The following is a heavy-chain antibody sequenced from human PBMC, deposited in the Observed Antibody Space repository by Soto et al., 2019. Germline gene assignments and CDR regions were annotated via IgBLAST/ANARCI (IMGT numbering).Heavy chain of an antibody. CDR3: TTDDYMDYYYGMDV. Sequence: GGSLRLSCAASGFTFSNAWMSWVRQAPGKGLEWVGRIKSKTDGGTTDYAAPVKGRFTISRDDSKNTLYLQMNSLKTEDTAVYYCTTDDYMDYYYGMDVWGQGTTVTVSS. D-gene: IGHD4-4*01. CDR1: GFTFSNAW. V-gene: IGHV3-15*01. CDR2: IKSKTDGGTT. J-gene: IGHJ6*02.